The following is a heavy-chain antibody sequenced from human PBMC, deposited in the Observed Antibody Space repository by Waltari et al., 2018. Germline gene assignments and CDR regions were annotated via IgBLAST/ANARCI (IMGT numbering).Heavy chain of an antibody. J-gene: IGHJ4*02. CDR2: INPNGGST. CDR1: RDPITAHY. Sequence: LVQSGAEVMKPGASVKVSCKVSRDPITAHYIHWVRQAPGQGLEWMGWINPNGGSTHYAQRYRGRITMTWDTSMTTSYMGLSGLRSDDTAVYYCAREYCGGDCRLFDFWGQGTLVTVSS. V-gene: IGHV1-2*02. D-gene: IGHD2-21*02. CDR3: AREYCGGDCRLFDF.